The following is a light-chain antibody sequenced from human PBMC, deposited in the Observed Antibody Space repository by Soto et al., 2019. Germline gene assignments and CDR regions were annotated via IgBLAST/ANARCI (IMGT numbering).Light chain of an antibody. V-gene: IGLV2-14*01. CDR2: DVS. Sequence: QSVLTQPASVSGSPGQSITISCTGTSSDVGVYKYVSWYQQHPGKAPKLMIYDVSNRPSGVSDRFSGSKSGNTASLTISGLQSEDEADYYCDSYTSSSSYVFGTGTKLTVL. J-gene: IGLJ1*01. CDR3: DSYTSSSSYV. CDR1: SSDVGVYKY.